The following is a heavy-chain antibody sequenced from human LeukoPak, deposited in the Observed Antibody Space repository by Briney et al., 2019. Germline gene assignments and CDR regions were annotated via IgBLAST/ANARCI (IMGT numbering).Heavy chain of an antibody. CDR2: ISWNSGSI. V-gene: IGHV3-9*01. J-gene: IGHJ6*02. CDR3: AKDMAAAGTKGYYYYYGMDV. Sequence: GRSLRLSCAASGFTFDDYAMHWVRQAPGKGLEWVSGISWNSGSIGYADSVKGRFTISRDNAKNSLYLQMNSLRAEDTALYYCAKDMAAAGTKGYYYYYGMDVWGRGTTVTVSS. CDR1: GFTFDDYA. D-gene: IGHD6-13*01.